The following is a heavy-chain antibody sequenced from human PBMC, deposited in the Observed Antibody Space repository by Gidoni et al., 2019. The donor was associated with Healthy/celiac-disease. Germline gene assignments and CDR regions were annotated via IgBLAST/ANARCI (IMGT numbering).Heavy chain of an antibody. Sequence: EVQLVESGGGLVKPGGSLRLSCAASGFTFSNAWMSWVRQAPGKGLEWVGRIKSKTDGGTTDYAAPVKGRFTISRDDSKNTLYLQMNSLKTEDTAVYYCTTDPPLVVVIAIGEGAFDIWGQGTMVTVSS. V-gene: IGHV3-15*01. J-gene: IGHJ3*02. D-gene: IGHD2-21*01. CDR3: TTDPPLVVVIAIGEGAFDI. CDR2: IKSKTDGGTT. CDR1: GFTFSNAW.